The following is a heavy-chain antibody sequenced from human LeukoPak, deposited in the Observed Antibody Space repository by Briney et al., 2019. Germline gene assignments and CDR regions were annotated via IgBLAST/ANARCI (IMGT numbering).Heavy chain of an antibody. D-gene: IGHD6-13*01. CDR1: GFTFTDYW. CDR2: IRQDGSEK. V-gene: IGHV3-7*01. J-gene: IGHJ4*01. CDR3: ARNGTAAGLYFDL. Sequence: GESLRLSCEVSGFTFTDYWMNWVRQAPGKGPEWVASIRQDGSEKTYVDSVKGRFTISRDNTKNSLSLQLNGLRAEDTAVYYCARNGTAAGLYFDLRGQGTLVTVSS.